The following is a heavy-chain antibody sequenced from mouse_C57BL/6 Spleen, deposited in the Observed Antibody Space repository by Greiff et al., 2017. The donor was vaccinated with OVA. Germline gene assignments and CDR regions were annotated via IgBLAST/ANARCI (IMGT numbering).Heavy chain of an antibody. J-gene: IGHJ4*01. V-gene: IGHV1-52*01. Sequence: QVHVKQSGAELVRPGSSVKLSCKASGYTFTSYWMHWVKQRPIQGLEWIGNIDPSDSETHYNQKFKDKATLTVDKSSSTAYMQLSSLTSEDSAVYYCARYGGNYYDAMDYWGQGTSVTVSS. CDR2: IDPSDSET. CDR1: GYTFTSYW. CDR3: ARYGGNYYDAMDY. D-gene: IGHD2-1*01.